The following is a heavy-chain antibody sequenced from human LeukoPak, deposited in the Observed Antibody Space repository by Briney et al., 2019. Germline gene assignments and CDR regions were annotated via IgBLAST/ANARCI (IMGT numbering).Heavy chain of an antibody. V-gene: IGHV4-34*01. CDR2: IKHSGST. CDR3: ARGHRYCSSTSCLLGRDY. D-gene: IGHD2-2*01. Sequence: SETLSLTCAVYGGSFSGYYWSWIRQPPGKGLEWIGEIKHSGSTNYNPSLKSRVTISVDTSKNQFSLKLSSVTAADTAVYYCARGHRYCSSTSCLLGRDYWGQGTLVTVSS. J-gene: IGHJ4*02. CDR1: GGSFSGYY.